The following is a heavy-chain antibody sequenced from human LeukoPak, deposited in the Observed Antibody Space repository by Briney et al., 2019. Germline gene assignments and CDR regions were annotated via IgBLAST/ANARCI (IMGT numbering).Heavy chain of an antibody. CDR1: GFPLSSYS. D-gene: IGHD2-15*01. J-gene: IGHJ4*02. CDR3: VRVKGSYFDY. V-gene: IGHV3-48*01. Sequence: GGSLRLFCAASGFPLSSYSINWIREAPGKGLEWVSYISSSGSAIYYVDSVKGRFTVSRDNAKNSLFLQMNSPRAEDTAVYYCVRVKGSYFDYWGQGALVTVSS. CDR2: ISSSGSAI.